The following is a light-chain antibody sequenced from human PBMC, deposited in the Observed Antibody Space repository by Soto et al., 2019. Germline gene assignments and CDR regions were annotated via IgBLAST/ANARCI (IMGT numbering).Light chain of an antibody. CDR1: QSVSSN. V-gene: IGKV3-11*01. CDR3: QHRSNWPIT. Sequence: EIVMTQSPATLSVSPGEGATLSCRASQSVSSNLAWYQQKPGQAPRLLIYGASSRATGIPDRFSGSGSGTDFTLTITSLEPEDFALYYCQHRSNWPITFGQGTRLEIK. J-gene: IGKJ5*01. CDR2: GAS.